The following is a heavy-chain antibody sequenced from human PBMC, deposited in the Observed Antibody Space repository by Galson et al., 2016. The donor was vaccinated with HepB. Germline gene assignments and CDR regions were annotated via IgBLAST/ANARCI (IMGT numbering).Heavy chain of an antibody. J-gene: IGHJ5*02. V-gene: IGHV4-59*12. CDR2: IYYSGTP. D-gene: IGHD6-13*01. Sequence: LSLTCTVSGVSTKSYYWSWIRQPPGRGREWIGYIYYSGTPNNNPSLRSRVTMSVDTSKNQFSLNLSSVTAADTAVYYCARESSSWYQNWFDPWGQGTLVTVSS. CDR3: ARESSSWYQNWFDP. CDR1: GVSTKSYY.